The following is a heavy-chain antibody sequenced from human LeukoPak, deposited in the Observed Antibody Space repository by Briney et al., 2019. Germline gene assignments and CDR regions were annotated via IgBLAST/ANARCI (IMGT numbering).Heavy chain of an antibody. CDR3: ARDLWWYQLLYGSWFDP. CDR2: INHSGST. V-gene: IGHV4-34*01. CDR1: GGSFSGYY. J-gene: IGHJ5*02. D-gene: IGHD2-2*02. Sequence: SETLSLTCAVYGGSFSGYYWSWIRQPPGKGLEWIGEINHSGSTNYNPSLKSRVTISVDTSKNQFSLKLSSVTAADTAVYYCARDLWWYQLLYGSWFDPWGQGTLVTVSS.